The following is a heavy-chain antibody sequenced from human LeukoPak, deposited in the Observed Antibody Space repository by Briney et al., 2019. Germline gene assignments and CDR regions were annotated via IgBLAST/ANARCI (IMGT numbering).Heavy chain of an antibody. J-gene: IGHJ4*02. Sequence: ASVKVSCKASGYTFTSYGISWVRQAPGQGLEWMGWISVYNGNTNYAQKLQGRVTMTTDTSTSTAYMELRSLRSDDTAVYYCARSRFGEFHFDYWGQGTLVTVSS. CDR2: ISVYNGNT. CDR3: ARSRFGEFHFDY. V-gene: IGHV1-18*04. D-gene: IGHD3-10*01. CDR1: GYTFTSYG.